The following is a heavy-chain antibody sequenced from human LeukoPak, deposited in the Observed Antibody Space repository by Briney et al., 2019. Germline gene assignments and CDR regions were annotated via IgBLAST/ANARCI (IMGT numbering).Heavy chain of an antibody. CDR3: AKVPRSVAGTDY. CDR1: GFTFSSYA. CDR2: ISGSGGST. J-gene: IGHJ4*02. Sequence: GGSLRLSCAASGFTFSSYAMSWVRQAPGKGLEWVSAISGSGGSTYYADSVKGRFTVSRDNSKNTLYLQMSSLRAEDTAVYYCAKVPRSVAGTDYWGQGTLVTVSS. D-gene: IGHD6-19*01. V-gene: IGHV3-23*01.